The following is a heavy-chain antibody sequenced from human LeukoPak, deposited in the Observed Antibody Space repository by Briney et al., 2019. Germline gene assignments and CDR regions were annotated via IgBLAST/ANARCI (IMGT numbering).Heavy chain of an antibody. CDR3: ARDRHGRSSSSRGY. Sequence: GGSLRLSCAASGFTFSSYSMNWARQAPGKGLEWVSYISYSSSTIYYADSVKGRFTISRDNGKNSLYLQMNSLRAEDTAVYYCARDRHGRSSSSRGYWGQGTLVTVSS. CDR1: GFTFSSYS. V-gene: IGHV3-48*01. D-gene: IGHD6-6*01. CDR2: ISYSSSTI. J-gene: IGHJ4*02.